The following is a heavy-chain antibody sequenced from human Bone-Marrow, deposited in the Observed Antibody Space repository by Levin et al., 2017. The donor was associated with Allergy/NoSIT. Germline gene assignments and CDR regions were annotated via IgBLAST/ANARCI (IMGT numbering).Heavy chain of an antibody. CDR1: GDSVNNDNYY. Sequence: KTSETLSLTCTVSGDSVNNDNYYWGWVRQPPGTGLEWIGSIYYSGSTYSNPALNRRVTISLDTSRNQFSLRLISVTAADTAVYYCARERKRGVAALFDFWGQGSLVTVSS. V-gene: IGHV4-39*07. J-gene: IGHJ4*02. CDR2: IYYSGST. D-gene: IGHD6-19*01. CDR3: ARERKRGVAALFDF.